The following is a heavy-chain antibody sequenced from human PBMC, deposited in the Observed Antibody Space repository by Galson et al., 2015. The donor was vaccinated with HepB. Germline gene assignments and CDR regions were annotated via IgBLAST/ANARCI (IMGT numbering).Heavy chain of an antibody. CDR2: IDPSDSYT. J-gene: IGHJ4*02. D-gene: IGHD4-17*01. Sequence: QSGAEVKKPGESLRISCQGSGYSFTSYWISWVRQMPGKGLEWMGRIDPSDSYTNYSPSFQGHVTISADKSISTAYLQWSSLKAPDTAMYYCARRASGDYDQYDYWGQGTLVTVSS. CDR3: ARRASGDYDQYDY. CDR1: GYSFTSYW. V-gene: IGHV5-10-1*01.